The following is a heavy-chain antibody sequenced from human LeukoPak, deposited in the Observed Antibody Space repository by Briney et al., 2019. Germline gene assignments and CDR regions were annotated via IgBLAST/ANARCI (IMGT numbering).Heavy chain of an antibody. CDR1: GYTFTSYG. CDR2: ISPYKGNT. Sequence: ASVKVSCKASGYTFTSYGISGVRQAPGQGLEGMGWISPYKGNTNYAQKLQGRVTMTTDTSTSTAYMELRSLRSDDTAVYYCARDATYYYDSSGYPDAFDIWGQGTMVTVSS. J-gene: IGHJ3*02. V-gene: IGHV1-18*01. CDR3: ARDATYYYDSSGYPDAFDI. D-gene: IGHD3-22*01.